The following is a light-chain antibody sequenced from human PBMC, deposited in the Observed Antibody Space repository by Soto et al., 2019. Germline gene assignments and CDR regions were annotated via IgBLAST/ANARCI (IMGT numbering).Light chain of an antibody. CDR1: QSVSAW. V-gene: IGKV1-5*01. J-gene: IGKJ5*01. CDR3: QQYNSYSYT. CDR2: DAS. Sequence: DIQMTQSPSSLSASVGDRVTITCRASQSVSAWLAWYQQKPGKAPNLLIHDASTLESGVPSRFRGNGSGTEFTLTISSLQPDDFATYYCQQYNSYSYTFGQGTRLEIK.